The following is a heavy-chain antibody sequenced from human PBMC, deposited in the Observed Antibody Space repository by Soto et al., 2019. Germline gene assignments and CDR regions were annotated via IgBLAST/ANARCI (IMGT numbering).Heavy chain of an antibody. Sequence: SETLSLTCTVSGGSLSSNYWSWIRQPPGKGLEWIGYIYYSGTTNYNPSLKSRVTISVDTSKNQFSLKLSSVTAADTAVYYCAREKSIHQFDYWGQGTQVTVSS. CDR2: IYYSGTT. J-gene: IGHJ4*02. V-gene: IGHV4-59*01. CDR3: AREKSIHQFDY. D-gene: IGHD2-21*01. CDR1: GGSLSSNY.